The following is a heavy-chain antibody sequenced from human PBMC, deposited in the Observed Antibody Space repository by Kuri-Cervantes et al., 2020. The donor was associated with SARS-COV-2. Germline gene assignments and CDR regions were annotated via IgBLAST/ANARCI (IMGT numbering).Heavy chain of an antibody. CDR1: GGSISSYY. Sequence: GSLRLSCTVSGGSISSYYWSWIRQPPGKGLEWIGYIYYSGSTYYNPSLKSRVTISVDTSKNQFSPKLSSVTAADTAVYYCARQAQLVKFDYWGQGTLVTVSS. J-gene: IGHJ4*02. CDR3: ARQAQLVKFDY. CDR2: IYYSGST. D-gene: IGHD6-6*01. V-gene: IGHV4-59*01.